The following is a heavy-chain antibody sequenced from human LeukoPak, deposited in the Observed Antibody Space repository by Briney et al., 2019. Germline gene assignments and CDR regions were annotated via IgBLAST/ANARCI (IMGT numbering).Heavy chain of an antibody. J-gene: IGHJ4*02. CDR1: GFTFSSYA. D-gene: IGHD3-10*01. CDR2: INPSGGST. Sequence: GGSLRLSCAASGFTFSSYAMHWVRQAPGQGLEWMGIINPSGGSTSYAQKFQGRVTMTRDTSTSTVYMELSSLRSEDTAVYYCAREKPMVRGVIIATPFDYWGQGTLVTVSS. CDR3: AREKPMVRGVIIATPFDY. V-gene: IGHV1-46*01.